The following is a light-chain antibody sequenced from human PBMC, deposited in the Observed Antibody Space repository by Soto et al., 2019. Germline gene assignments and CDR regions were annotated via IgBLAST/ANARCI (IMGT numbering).Light chain of an antibody. CDR1: QSVSSN. V-gene: IGKV3-15*01. Sequence: EIVMTESPSTRSVSAWERSTLAFRASQSVSSNLACYQQKPGQSPRLLIYGTSTRATGIPARFSGSGSGTEFTLTISSLQSEDFAVYYCHQYNFWPTFGQGTKVDVK. J-gene: IGKJ1*01. CDR2: GTS. CDR3: HQYNFWPT.